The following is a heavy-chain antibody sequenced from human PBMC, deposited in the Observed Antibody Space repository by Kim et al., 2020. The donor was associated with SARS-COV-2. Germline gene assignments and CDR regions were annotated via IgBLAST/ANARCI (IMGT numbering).Heavy chain of an antibody. CDR1: GFTFSSYG. CDR3: AKDLHKPYSSGWDGAFDS. CDR2: ISYDGSNK. V-gene: IGHV3-30*18. D-gene: IGHD6-19*01. Sequence: GGSLRLSCAASGFTFSSYGMHWVRQAPGKGLEWVAVISYDGSNKYYADSVKGRFTISRDNSKHTLYLQMNSLRAEDTAVYYCAKDLHKPYSSGWDGAFDSWGGRRMV. J-gene: IGHJ3*02.